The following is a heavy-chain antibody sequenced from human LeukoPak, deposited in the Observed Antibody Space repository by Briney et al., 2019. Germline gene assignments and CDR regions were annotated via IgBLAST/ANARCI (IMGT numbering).Heavy chain of an antibody. Sequence: GGSLRLSCAASGFTVSSNYMSWVRQAPGKGLEWVSVIYSGGSTYYADSVKGRVTISRDNSKNTLYLQMNSLRAEDTAVYYCARALRGLLRYWGQGTLVTVSS. CDR3: ARALRGLLRY. V-gene: IGHV3-66*01. D-gene: IGHD3-10*01. CDR1: GFTVSSNY. CDR2: IYSGGST. J-gene: IGHJ4*02.